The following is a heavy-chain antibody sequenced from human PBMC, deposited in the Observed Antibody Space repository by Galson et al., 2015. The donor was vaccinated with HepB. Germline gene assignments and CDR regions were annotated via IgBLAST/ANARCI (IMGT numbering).Heavy chain of an antibody. Sequence: SLRLSCAASGFTFSDYGMHWVRQAPGKGLEWVAMIWFDGSSQYFADSVKGRFTISRDNSKTTVYLQMNSLRVEDTAVYYCTRPYNGAMGRPYWYYYGLDVWGQGTTVTVSS. J-gene: IGHJ6*02. CDR2: IWFDGSSQ. CDR3: TRPYNGAMGRPYWYYYGLDV. V-gene: IGHV3-33*01. CDR1: GFTFSDYG. D-gene: IGHD5-18*01.